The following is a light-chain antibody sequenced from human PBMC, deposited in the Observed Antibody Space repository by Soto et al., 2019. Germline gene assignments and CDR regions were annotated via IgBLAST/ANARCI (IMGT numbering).Light chain of an antibody. V-gene: IGKV3D-15*01. Sequence: EVLFTQSPGTLSLSPGERVTLSCRASQSISGNYLAWYQHKPGQAPRLLISGTYTRDTGIPDGFSGRGSGTEFTLTISSLQSEDFSVYYCQQYNNWPLTFGGGTKVDI. CDR3: QQYNNWPLT. CDR1: QSISGN. CDR2: GTY. J-gene: IGKJ4*01.